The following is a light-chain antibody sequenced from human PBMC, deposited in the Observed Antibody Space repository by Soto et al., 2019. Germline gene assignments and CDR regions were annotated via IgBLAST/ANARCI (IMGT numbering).Light chain of an antibody. V-gene: IGLV1-40*01. CDR3: QSYDSSLSGYVV. J-gene: IGLJ2*01. Sequence: QSVLTQPPSVSGAPGQRVTISCTGSSSNIGAGYDVHWYQQLPGTAPKLIYGNSNRPSGVPDRFSGSKSGTSASLAITGLQAEDEADYYCQSYDSSLSGYVVFGGGTKLT. CDR2: GNS. CDR1: SSNIGAGYD.